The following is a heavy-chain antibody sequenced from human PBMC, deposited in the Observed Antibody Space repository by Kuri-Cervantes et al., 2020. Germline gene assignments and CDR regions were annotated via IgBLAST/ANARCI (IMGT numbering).Heavy chain of an antibody. Sequence: GGSLRLSCVASGFTFSNAWMTWVRQAPGKGLEWVSYISGSSSTIYYADSVKGRFTISRENAKNSLYLQMNSLRAGDTAVYYCARGLKYSSSWFESVAGGGWGTYYYYGMDVWGQGTTVTVSS. CDR1: GFTFSNAW. V-gene: IGHV3-48*01. J-gene: IGHJ6*02. D-gene: IGHD6-13*01. CDR2: ISGSSSTI. CDR3: ARGLKYSSSWFESVAGGGWGTYYYYGMDV.